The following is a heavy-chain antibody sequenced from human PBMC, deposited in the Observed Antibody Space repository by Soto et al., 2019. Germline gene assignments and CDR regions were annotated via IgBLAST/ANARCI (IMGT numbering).Heavy chain of an antibody. CDR3: ARDRSDPGLTWDWYFDL. CDR1: GFTFSSYG. Sequence: QVQLVESGGGVVQPGRSLRLSCAASGFTFSSYGMHWVRQAPGKGLEWVAVIWYDGSNKYYADSVKGLFTISRDNSNNTLYRQMNSLTTEDTAVYYCARDRSDPGLTWDWYFDLWGRGTLVTVSS. J-gene: IGHJ2*01. D-gene: IGHD3-10*01. V-gene: IGHV3-33*01. CDR2: IWYDGSNK.